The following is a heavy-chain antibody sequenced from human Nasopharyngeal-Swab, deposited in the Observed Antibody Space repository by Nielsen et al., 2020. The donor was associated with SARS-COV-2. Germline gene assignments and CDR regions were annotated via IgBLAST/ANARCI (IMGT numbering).Heavy chain of an antibody. Sequence: SETLSLTCAMYGGSFSGYYWSWIRQPPGKGLEWIGEINHSGSTDYNPSHKSRVTISLDTSKNQFSLKLRSETAADTAVYYCAEKGYTSSWYFYWGQGTLVTVSS. D-gene: IGHD6-13*01. CDR2: INHSGST. J-gene: IGHJ4*02. V-gene: IGHV4-34*01. CDR1: GGSFSGYY. CDR3: AEKGYTSSWYFY.